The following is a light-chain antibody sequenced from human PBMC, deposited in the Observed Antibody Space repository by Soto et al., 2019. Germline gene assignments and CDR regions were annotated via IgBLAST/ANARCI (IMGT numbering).Light chain of an antibody. Sequence: DIHMSQNTTSLSASVGYRVTITCRSSQSIRSYLNWYQQKTGKAPKILIYAASTLQSGVPSRFSGSGSGTDFTLTISSLQPEDVETYYCQQRYSTPWTCGQGTKVDIK. CDR3: QQRYSTPWT. J-gene: IGKJ1*01. V-gene: IGKV1-39*01. CDR2: AAS. CDR1: QSIRSY.